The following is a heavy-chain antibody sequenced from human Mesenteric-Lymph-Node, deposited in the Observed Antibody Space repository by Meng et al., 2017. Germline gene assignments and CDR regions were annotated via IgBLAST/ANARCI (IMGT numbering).Heavy chain of an antibody. CDR2: IYPGDSDT. V-gene: IGHV5-51*01. J-gene: IGHJ3*02. CDR3: ATKNGSGRYFLGAFDI. CDR1: GYSFTSYW. D-gene: IGHD6-19*01. Sequence: GGSLRLSCKGSGYSFTSYWIGWVRQMPGKGLEWMGIIYPGDSDTRYSPSFQGQVTISADKSISTAYLQWSSLKASDTAMYYCATKNGSGRYFLGAFDIWGQGTMVTVSS.